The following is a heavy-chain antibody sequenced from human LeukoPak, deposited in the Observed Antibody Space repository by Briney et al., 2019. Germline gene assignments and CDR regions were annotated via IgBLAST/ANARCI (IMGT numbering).Heavy chain of an antibody. Sequence: SETLSLTCTVSGGSISSSSYYWGWIRQPPGKGLEWIGSIYYSGSTYYNPSLKSRVTMSVDTSKNQFSLKLSSVTAADTAVYYCARDLNYYDSSGPMGDYWGQGTLVTVSS. CDR3: ARDLNYYDSSGPMGDY. V-gene: IGHV4-39*07. CDR2: IYYSGST. CDR1: GGSISSSSYY. D-gene: IGHD3-22*01. J-gene: IGHJ4*02.